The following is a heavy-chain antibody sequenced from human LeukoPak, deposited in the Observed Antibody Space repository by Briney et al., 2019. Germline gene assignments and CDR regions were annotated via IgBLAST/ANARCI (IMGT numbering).Heavy chain of an antibody. Sequence: PGGSLRLSCAASGFTFSDYYMSWIREAPGEGLEWVSYISSRSSYTNYAESVKGRFTISRDNAKNSLYLQMNSLRAEDTAVYYCARDFGELLFGMDVWGQGTTVTVS. CDR1: GFTFSDYY. J-gene: IGHJ6*02. CDR2: ISSRSSYT. D-gene: IGHD3-10*01. CDR3: ARDFGELLFGMDV. V-gene: IGHV3-11*05.